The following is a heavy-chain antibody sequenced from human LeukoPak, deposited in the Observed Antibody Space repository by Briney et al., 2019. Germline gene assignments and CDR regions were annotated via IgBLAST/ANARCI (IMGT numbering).Heavy chain of an antibody. Sequence: GGSLRLSCAASGFTFSSYEMNWVRQAPGKGLEWVSYISSSGSIIYSADSVKGRFTISRDNSKNTLYLQMSSQTAEDTAVYYCAKDNVKVTTIRRVPHYMDVWGKGATVTISS. V-gene: IGHV3-48*03. CDR1: GFTFSSYE. CDR3: AKDNVKVTTIRRVPHYMDV. CDR2: ISSSGSII. J-gene: IGHJ6*03. D-gene: IGHD5-12*01.